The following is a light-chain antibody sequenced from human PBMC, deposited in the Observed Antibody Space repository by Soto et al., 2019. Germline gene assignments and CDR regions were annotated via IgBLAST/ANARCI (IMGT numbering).Light chain of an antibody. J-gene: IGKJ2*01. CDR3: QHYDRSPMYT. V-gene: IGKV3-20*01. CDR1: QSVSSRH. Sequence: EIVLTQSPGTLSLSPGERATLSCRASQSVSSRHLAWYQQKPGQAPRLLIHGASSRAADIPDRFSGSGSGTDFTLTISRLEPEDFAVYYCQHYDRSPMYTFGQGTRLEIK. CDR2: GAS.